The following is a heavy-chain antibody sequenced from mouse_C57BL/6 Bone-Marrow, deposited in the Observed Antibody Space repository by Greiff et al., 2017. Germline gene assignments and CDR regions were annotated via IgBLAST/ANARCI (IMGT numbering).Heavy chain of an antibody. CDR3: ARCYGNGKDAMDY. D-gene: IGHD2-1*01. J-gene: IGHJ4*01. CDR1: GFTFSDYY. Sequence: EVKLVESEGGLVQPGSSMKLSCAASGFTFSDYYMAWVRQVPEKGLEWVANINYDGSSTYYLDSLKSRFIISRDNAKNILYLQMSSLKSEDTATYYCARCYGNGKDAMDYWGQGTSVTVSS. V-gene: IGHV5-16*01. CDR2: INYDGSST.